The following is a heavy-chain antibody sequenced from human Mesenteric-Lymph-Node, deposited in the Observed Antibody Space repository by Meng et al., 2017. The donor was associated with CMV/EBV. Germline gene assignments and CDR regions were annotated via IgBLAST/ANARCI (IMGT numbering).Heavy chain of an antibody. Sequence: GGSLRLSCAASGFTFSSYWMSWVRQAPGKGLEWVANIKPDGSEKNHVDSVKGRFTISRDNAKNSLYLQMNSLRAEDTAVYYCARVIVVVTGADYYFDYWGQGTLVTVSS. D-gene: IGHD2-2*01. CDR3: ARVIVVVTGADYYFDY. CDR1: GFTFSSYW. CDR2: IKPDGSEK. V-gene: IGHV3-7*01. J-gene: IGHJ4*02.